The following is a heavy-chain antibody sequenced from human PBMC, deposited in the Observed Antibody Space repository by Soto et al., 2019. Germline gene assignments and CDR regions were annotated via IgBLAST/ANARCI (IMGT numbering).Heavy chain of an antibody. J-gene: IGHJ6*02. CDR3: ARGALRGNYSYGMDV. CDR2: IYYSGST. Sequence: PSETLSLTCTVSGGSISSGGYYWSWIRQHPGKGLEWIGYIYYSGSTYYNPSLKSRVTISVDTSKNQFSLKLSSVTAAYTAVYYCARGALRGNYSYGMDVWGQGTTVTVSS. CDR1: GGSISSGGYY. V-gene: IGHV4-31*03.